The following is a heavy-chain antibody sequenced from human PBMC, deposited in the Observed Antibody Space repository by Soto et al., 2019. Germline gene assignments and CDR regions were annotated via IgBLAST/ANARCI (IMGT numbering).Heavy chain of an antibody. CDR1: GYTFTSYG. V-gene: IGHV1-18*01. J-gene: IGHJ4*02. CDR3: ARVPIPYYDILTGYKNYYFDY. CDR2: ISAYNGNT. D-gene: IGHD3-9*01. Sequence: QVQLVQSGAEVKKPGASVKVSCKASGYTFTSYGISWVRQAHGQGLEWMGWISAYNGNTNYAQKLQGRVTMTTDTSTSTAYMELRSLRSDDTAVYYCARVPIPYYDILTGYKNYYFDYWGQGTLVTVSS.